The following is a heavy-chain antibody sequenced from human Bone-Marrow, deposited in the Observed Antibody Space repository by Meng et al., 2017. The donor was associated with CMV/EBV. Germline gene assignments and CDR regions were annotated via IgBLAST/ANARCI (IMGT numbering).Heavy chain of an antibody. CDR3: ASQVGAFDY. CDR1: GFTVSSNY. J-gene: IGHJ4*02. D-gene: IGHD1-26*01. Sequence: GESLKISCAASGFTVSSNYMSWVRQAPGKGLEWVSVIYSGGSTYYADSVKGRFTISRDNSKTTLYLQMNRLSAEDTAVYYCASQVGAFDYWGQGTLVTVSS. V-gene: IGHV3-53*01. CDR2: IYSGGST.